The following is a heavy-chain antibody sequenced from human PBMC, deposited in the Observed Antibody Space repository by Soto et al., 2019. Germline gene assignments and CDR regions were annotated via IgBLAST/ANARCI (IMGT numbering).Heavy chain of an antibody. CDR1: GFTFSSYG. J-gene: IGHJ4*02. D-gene: IGHD5-18*01. V-gene: IGHV3-30*18. CDR3: AKDRQLGSSLYYFDY. Sequence: QVQLVESGGGVVQPGRSLRLSGAASGFTFSSYGMHWVRQAPGKGLEWVAVISYHGSNKDYADSVKGRFTISRDNSKNTLYLQMNSLRGEDTAVYYCAKDRQLGSSLYYFDYWGQGTLVTVSS. CDR2: ISYHGSNK.